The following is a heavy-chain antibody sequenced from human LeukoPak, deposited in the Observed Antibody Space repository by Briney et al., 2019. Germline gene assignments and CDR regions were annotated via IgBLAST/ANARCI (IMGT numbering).Heavy chain of an antibody. D-gene: IGHD1-26*01. CDR1: GFTFSSYG. V-gene: IGHV3-23*01. CDR2: ISAGGDLT. J-gene: IGHJ4*02. CDR3: AKGLISSATYFSYFDY. Sequence: GGSLRLSCAASGFTFSSYGMSWVRQAPGKGLEWVAAISAGGDLTNYADSVRGRLTISRDSSKNMLYVQMNSLRAEDTAIYYCAKGLISSATYFSYFDYWGQGTLVTVSS.